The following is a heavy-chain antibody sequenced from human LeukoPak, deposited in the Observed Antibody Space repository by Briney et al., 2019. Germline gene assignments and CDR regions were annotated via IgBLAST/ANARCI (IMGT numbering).Heavy chain of an antibody. CDR3: AKDEFEDTSLVFDS. V-gene: IGHV3-30*02. Sequence: GGSLRLSCAVSGFIFSKYGMHWVRQAPGKGLEWVTFIRYDGTNQFYADSVKGRFTISRDSSKNTLYLQMNSLRPEDTAVYFCAKDEFEDTSLVFDSRGQGTLVTVSS. CDR2: IRYDGTNQ. D-gene: IGHD3-10*01. J-gene: IGHJ4*02. CDR1: GFIFSKYG.